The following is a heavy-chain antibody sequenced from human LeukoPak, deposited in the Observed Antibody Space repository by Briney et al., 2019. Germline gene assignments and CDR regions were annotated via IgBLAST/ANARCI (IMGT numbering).Heavy chain of an antibody. V-gene: IGHV1-18*01. CDR2: ISAYNGDT. CDR3: ARARGAGTGVFDY. Sequence: ASAKVSCKASVYTFTNYGISWVRQAPGQGPEWMVWISAYNGDTNYAQKLQGRVTMTTDTSTSTAYMELRSLRSDDTAVYYCARARGAGTGVFDYWGQGTLVTVSS. J-gene: IGHJ4*02. D-gene: IGHD6-13*01. CDR1: VYTFTNYG.